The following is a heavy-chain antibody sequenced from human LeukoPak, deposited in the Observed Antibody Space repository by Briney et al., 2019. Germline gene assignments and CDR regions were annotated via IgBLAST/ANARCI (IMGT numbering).Heavy chain of an antibody. D-gene: IGHD3-10*01. J-gene: IGHJ5*02. V-gene: IGHV4-39*01. CDR2: IYYSGST. Sequence: SETLSLTCTVSGVSISSSKYYWGWIRQPPGKGLEWLGSIYYSGSTYYINPSLKSRVTISVDTSKNQISLKLSSVTAADTAVYYCARNRYYYGSRNYGVPTWFDPWGQGTLVTVSS. CDR1: GVSISSSKYY. CDR3: ARNRYYYGSRNYGVPTWFDP.